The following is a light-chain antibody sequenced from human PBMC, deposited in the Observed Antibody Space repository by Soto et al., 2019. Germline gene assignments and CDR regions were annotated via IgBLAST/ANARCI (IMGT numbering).Light chain of an antibody. CDR2: GAS. Sequence: EIVLTQSPGTLSLSPGERATLSCRASQVVVTAYLHWYQHKPGQAPRLIISGASTRASCIPDRFSGSGVGTDITLTIHRLEPEHCAVYYCLLFRGSPDFGPGSRVHIK. J-gene: IGKJ3*01. CDR3: LLFRGSPD. V-gene: IGKV3-20*01. CDR1: QVVVTAY.